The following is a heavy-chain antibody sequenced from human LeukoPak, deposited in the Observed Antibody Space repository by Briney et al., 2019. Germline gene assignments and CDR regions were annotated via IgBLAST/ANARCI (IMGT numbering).Heavy chain of an antibody. CDR2: ISGSSSTV. CDR3: ARDHDWAFDY. Sequence: PGGSLRLSCAASGFTFSSYSMNWVRQAPGKGLGWVSYISGSSSTVDYADSVKGRFTMSRDNTKNSVYLQMNSLTVEDTAIYYCARDHDWAFDYWGQGALVTVSS. CDR1: GFTFSSYS. J-gene: IGHJ4*02. V-gene: IGHV3-48*04. D-gene: IGHD3-9*01.